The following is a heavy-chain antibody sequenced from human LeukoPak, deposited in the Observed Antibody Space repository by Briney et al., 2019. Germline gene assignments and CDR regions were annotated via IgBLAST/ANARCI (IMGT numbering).Heavy chain of an antibody. D-gene: IGHD2-2*01. J-gene: IGHJ4*02. Sequence: GASVKVSCKASGYTFTSYYMHWVRQAPGQGLEWMGIINPSGGSTSYAQKFQGRVTMTRDTSTSTVYMELSSLRSEDTAVYYCAKKARTKRDRYCSSTSCHFDYWGQGTLVTVSS. CDR1: GYTFTSYY. CDR3: AKKARTKRDRYCSSTSCHFDY. CDR2: INPSGGST. V-gene: IGHV1-46*01.